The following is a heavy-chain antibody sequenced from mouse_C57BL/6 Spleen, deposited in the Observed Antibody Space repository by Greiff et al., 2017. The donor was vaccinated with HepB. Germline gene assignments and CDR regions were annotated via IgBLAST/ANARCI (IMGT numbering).Heavy chain of an antibody. CDR3: ARRNYGSSDWYFDV. Sequence: VQLQQSGAELVKPGASVKISCKASGYAFSSYWMNWVKQRPGKGLEWIGQIYPGDGDTNYNGKFKGKATLTADKSSSTAYMQRSSLTSEDSAVYVCARRNYGSSDWYFDVWGTGTTVTVSS. CDR1: GYAFSSYW. J-gene: IGHJ1*03. V-gene: IGHV1-80*01. D-gene: IGHD1-1*01. CDR2: IYPGDGDT.